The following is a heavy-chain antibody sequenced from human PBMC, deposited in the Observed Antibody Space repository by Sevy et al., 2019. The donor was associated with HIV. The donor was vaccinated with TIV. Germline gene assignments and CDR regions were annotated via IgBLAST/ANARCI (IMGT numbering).Heavy chain of an antibody. CDR3: AREREEQDNSGAKFVA. J-gene: IGHJ5*02. D-gene: IGHD1-1*01. Sequence: GGSLRLSCEVFGFNFRNYWMSWVRQAPGKGLEWVANIKHDGSEQYYLESVKGRFTVSRDNGKKSLYLQMTGLRVDDAALYYCAREREEQDNSGAKFVAWGRGTLVTDSS. V-gene: IGHV3-7*01. CDR2: IKHDGSEQ. CDR1: GFNFRNYW.